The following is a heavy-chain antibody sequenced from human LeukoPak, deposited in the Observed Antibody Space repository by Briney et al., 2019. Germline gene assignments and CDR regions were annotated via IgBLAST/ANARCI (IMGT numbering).Heavy chain of an antibody. CDR2: IIPIFGTA. Sequence: SVKVSCKASGGTFSSYAISWVRQAPGQGLEWMGGIIPIFGTANYAQKFQGRVTITADESTSTAYMELSSLRSEDTAVYYCARESPQEDIVVVPAAIEDYYGMDVWGQGTTVTVSS. D-gene: IGHD2-2*01. CDR1: GGTFSSYA. CDR3: ARESPQEDIVVVPAAIEDYYGMDV. J-gene: IGHJ6*02. V-gene: IGHV1-69*13.